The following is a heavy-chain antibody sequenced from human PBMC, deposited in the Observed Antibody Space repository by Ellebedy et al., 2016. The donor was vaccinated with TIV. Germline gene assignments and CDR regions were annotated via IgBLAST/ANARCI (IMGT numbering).Heavy chain of an antibody. D-gene: IGHD2-2*01. CDR1: GFTFSYYW. CDR3: ARAGGRHSTGSGFY. V-gene: IGHV3-74*01. CDR2: INSDGSIT. Sequence: GESLKISCAASGFTFSYYWMHWVRQTPGKGLVWVSRINSDGSITSYADSMKGRFTISRDNAKHSLYLQMSTLRAEDTAVFYCARAGGRHSTGSGFYWGQGTRVTVST. J-gene: IGHJ4*02.